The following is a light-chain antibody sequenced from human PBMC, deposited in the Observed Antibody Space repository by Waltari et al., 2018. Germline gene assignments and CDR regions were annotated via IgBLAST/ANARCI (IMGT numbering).Light chain of an antibody. CDR1: QDIIRW. V-gene: IGKV1-12*01. CDR2: DAS. Sequence: IQMTQSPSSLSASVGDRVIITCRASQDIIRWLAWYQQKPGEAPKFLIYDASTLQSGVPSRFSGSGSGKEYTLTISSLQPEDFATYYCQQADRFPLTFGGGTKIEI. J-gene: IGKJ4*01. CDR3: QQADRFPLT.